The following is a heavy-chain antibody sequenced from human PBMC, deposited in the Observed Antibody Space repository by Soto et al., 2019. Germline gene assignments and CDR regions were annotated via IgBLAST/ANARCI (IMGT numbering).Heavy chain of an antibody. Sequence: PGESLKISCKGSGYSFTSYWIAWVRQMPGKGLEWMGIIYPDDSDTRYSPSFQGQVTISADKSISTAYLQWSSLKASGTAMYYCARRLYCGGDCYSGFDYWGQGTLVTVSS. CDR3: ARRLYCGGDCYSGFDY. D-gene: IGHD2-21*02. CDR1: GYSFTSYW. CDR2: IYPDDSDT. J-gene: IGHJ4*02. V-gene: IGHV5-51*01.